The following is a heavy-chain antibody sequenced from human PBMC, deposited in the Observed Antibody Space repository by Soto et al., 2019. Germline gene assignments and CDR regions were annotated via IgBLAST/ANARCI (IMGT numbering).Heavy chain of an antibody. CDR3: ARNRRRGSGYYYYGMDV. CDR2: IKQDGSEK. J-gene: IGHJ6*02. D-gene: IGHD2-15*01. V-gene: IGHV3-7*05. CDR1: GFTFSSYW. Sequence: GGSLRLSCAASGFTFSSYWMSWVRQAPGKGLEWVANIKQDGSEKYYVDSVKGRFTISRDNAKNSLYLQMNSLRAEDTAVYYCARNRRRGSGYYYYGMDVWGQGTTVTVSS.